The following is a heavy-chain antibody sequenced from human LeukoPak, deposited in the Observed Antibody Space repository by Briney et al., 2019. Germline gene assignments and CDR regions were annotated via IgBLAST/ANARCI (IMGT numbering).Heavy chain of an antibody. CDR2: ITTYNGYT. J-gene: IGHJ4*02. Sequence: ASVKVSCKASGYTFTNYGISWMRQAPGQGLEWMGWITTYNGYTNYAQKFQGRVTMTTDTSTSTAYMELRSLRSDDAAVYYRARLSGSYYIFDYWGQGTLVTVSS. V-gene: IGHV1-18*01. CDR3: ARLSGSYYIFDY. D-gene: IGHD1-26*01. CDR1: GYTFTNYG.